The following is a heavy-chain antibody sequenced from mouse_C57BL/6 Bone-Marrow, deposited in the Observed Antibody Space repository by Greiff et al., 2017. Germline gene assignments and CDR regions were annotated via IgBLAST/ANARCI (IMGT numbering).Heavy chain of an antibody. CDR2: INPNNGGT. CDR3: ARGGLATRCY. CDR1: GYTFTDYY. J-gene: IGHJ2*01. Sequence: VQLQQSGPELVKPGASVKISCKASGYTFTDYYMNWVKQSHGKSLEWIGDINPNNGGTSYNQKFKGKATLTVDKSSSTAYMELRSLTSEDSAVYYCARGGLATRCYWGQGTTLTVSS. V-gene: IGHV1-26*01. D-gene: IGHD1-1*01.